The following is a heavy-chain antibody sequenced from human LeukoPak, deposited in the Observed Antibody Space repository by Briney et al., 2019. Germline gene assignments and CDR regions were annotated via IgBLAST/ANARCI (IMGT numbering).Heavy chain of an antibody. CDR3: ARGRRITIFGVVITRKPYYYYGMDV. CDR1: GYTFTSYD. V-gene: IGHV1-8*01. D-gene: IGHD3-3*01. CDR2: MNPNSGNT. Sequence: ASVKVSCKASGYTFTSYDINWVRQATGQGLEWMGWMNPNSGNTGYAQKFQGRVTMTRNTSISTAYTELSSLRSEDTAVYYCARGRRITIFGVVITRKPYYYYGMDVWGQGTTVTVSS. J-gene: IGHJ6*02.